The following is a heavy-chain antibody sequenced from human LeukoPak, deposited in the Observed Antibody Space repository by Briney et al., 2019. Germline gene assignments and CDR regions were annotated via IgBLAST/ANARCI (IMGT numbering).Heavy chain of an antibody. V-gene: IGHV4-34*01. CDR1: GGSFSGYY. D-gene: IGHD3-3*01. Sequence: SETLSLTCAVYGGSFSGYYWSWIRQPPGKGLEWIGEINHSGSTYYNPSLKSRVTISVDTSKNQFSLKLSSVTAADTAVYYCARGSTVLRFLDTEGSYYMDVWGKGTTVTVSS. CDR3: ARGSTVLRFLDTEGSYYMDV. CDR2: INHSGST. J-gene: IGHJ6*03.